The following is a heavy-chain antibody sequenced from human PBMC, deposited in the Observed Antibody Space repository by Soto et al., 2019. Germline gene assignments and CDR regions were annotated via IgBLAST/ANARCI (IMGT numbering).Heavy chain of an antibody. J-gene: IGHJ4*02. Sequence: QVQLVQSGAEVKKPGASVKVSCKASGYTFTSYAVHWVRQAPGLRLEWMGWINAGNGNTKYSQKFQGRVTITRDTSASTAYMELSSLRSEDTAVCYCARAYCSGGSCYSGGYYFDYWGQGTLVTVSS. D-gene: IGHD2-15*01. CDR3: ARAYCSGGSCYSGGYYFDY. V-gene: IGHV1-3*01. CDR2: INAGNGNT. CDR1: GYTFTSYA.